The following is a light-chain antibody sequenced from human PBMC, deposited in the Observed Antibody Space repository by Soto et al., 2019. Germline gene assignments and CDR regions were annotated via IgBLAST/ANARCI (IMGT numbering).Light chain of an antibody. V-gene: IGLV2-14*01. CDR3: SSYTISTTGVV. Sequence: QSVVTQPASVSGSPGQSITISCTGTSSDIGYYNYVSWHQQHPGKAPKLMIYEVSNRPSGVSNRFSGSRSGDTASLTISGLHAEDEADSFCSSYTISTTGVVFGGGTKLTVL. CDR1: SSDIGYYNY. J-gene: IGLJ2*01. CDR2: EVS.